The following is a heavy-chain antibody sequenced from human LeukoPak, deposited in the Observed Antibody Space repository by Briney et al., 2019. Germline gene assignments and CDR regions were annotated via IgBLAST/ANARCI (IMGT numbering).Heavy chain of an antibody. D-gene: IGHD6-13*01. CDR3: AGGLKAAAGTEPPFEEGDWFDP. V-gene: IGHV1-18*01. CDR2: ISAYNGNT. J-gene: IGHJ5*02. CDR1: GYTFTSYG. Sequence: GASVKVSCKASGYTFTSYGISWVRQAPGQGLEWMGWISAYNGNTNYAQKLQGRVTMTTDTSTSTAYMELSSLRSEDTAVYYCAGGLKAAAGTEPPFEEGDWFDPWGQGTLVTVSS.